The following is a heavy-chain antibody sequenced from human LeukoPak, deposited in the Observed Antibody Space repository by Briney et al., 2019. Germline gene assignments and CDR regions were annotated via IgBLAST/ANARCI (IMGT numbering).Heavy chain of an antibody. CDR3: AKEGTASKPSDLDY. Sequence: GGSLRLSCAASGFIFSDYGMHWVRQAPGKGLEWVTFIRYDGSNKYYVDSVKGRFTISRDNSKNILYLQMNRLSSEDTAVYYCAKEGTASKPSDLDYWGQGTLVTVSS. D-gene: IGHD1/OR15-1a*01. V-gene: IGHV3-30*02. CDR1: GFIFSDYG. CDR2: IRYDGSNK. J-gene: IGHJ4*02.